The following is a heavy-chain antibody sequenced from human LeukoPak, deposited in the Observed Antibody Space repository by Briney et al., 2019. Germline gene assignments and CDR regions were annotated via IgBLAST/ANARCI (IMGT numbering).Heavy chain of an antibody. CDR1: GGSFSGYY. CDR2: INHSGST. V-gene: IGHV4-34*01. Sequence: SETLSLTCAVYGGSFSGYYWSWIRQPPGKGLEWIGEINHSGSTNYNPSLKSRVTISVDTSKNQFSLKLSSVTAADTAVYYCASYIAVRASFDYWGQGTLVTVSS. CDR3: ASYIAVRASFDY. J-gene: IGHJ4*02. D-gene: IGHD6-19*01.